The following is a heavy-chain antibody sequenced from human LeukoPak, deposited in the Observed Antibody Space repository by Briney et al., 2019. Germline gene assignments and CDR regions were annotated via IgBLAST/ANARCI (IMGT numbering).Heavy chain of an antibody. V-gene: IGHV1-69*06. J-gene: IGHJ3*02. D-gene: IGHD3-22*01. CDR2: IIPIFGTA. Sequence: GASVKVSCKASGGTFSSYAISWVRQAPGQGLEWMGGIIPIFGTANYAQRFQGRVTITADKSTGTAYMELSSLRSEDTAVYYCAVRMPNYYDSSGHMGAFGIWGQGTMVTVSS. CDR3: AVRMPNYYDSSGHMGAFGI. CDR1: GGTFSSYA.